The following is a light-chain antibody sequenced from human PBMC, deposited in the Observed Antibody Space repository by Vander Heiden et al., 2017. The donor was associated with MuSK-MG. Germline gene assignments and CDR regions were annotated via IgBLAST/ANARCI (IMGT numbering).Light chain of an antibody. CDR3: MQALQTLWT. CDR1: QSLLHSNGYNY. J-gene: IGKJ1*01. Sequence: DIVMTQSPLSLPVTPGEPASISCRSSQSLLHSNGYNYLDWYLQKPGQSPQLLIYLGSNRASGVPYRFSGSGSGTDFTLKISRVEAEDVWVYYCMQALQTLWTFGQGTKVEIK. CDR2: LGS. V-gene: IGKV2-28*01.